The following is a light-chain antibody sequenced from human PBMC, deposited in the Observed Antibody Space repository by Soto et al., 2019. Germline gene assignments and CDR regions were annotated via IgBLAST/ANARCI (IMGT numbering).Light chain of an antibody. Sequence: QSVLTQPPSVSGAPGQRVTISCTGSSSNIGAGYDVHWYQQLPGTAPKLLIYGNSNRPSGVPDRFSGSKSGTSASLANTGLQAGDDSDYYCQPYGRSLCVWVFGGGAKLPVL. V-gene: IGLV1-40*01. CDR2: GNS. J-gene: IGLJ3*02. CDR1: SSNIGAGYD. CDR3: QPYGRSLCVWV.